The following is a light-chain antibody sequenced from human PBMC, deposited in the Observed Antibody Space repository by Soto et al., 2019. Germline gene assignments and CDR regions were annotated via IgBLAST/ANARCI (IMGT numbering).Light chain of an antibody. Sequence: DTVMTQSPDSLAVSLGERATINCKSSRTLLYNSNNKNYVSWYQQKPGQPPKLLIYWASTRESGVPDRFSGSGSGTDFTLTINSLQTEDVAVYYCQQYFSAPFTFGQGTKREI. CDR3: QQYFSAPFT. V-gene: IGKV4-1*01. CDR1: RTLLYNSNNKNY. J-gene: IGKJ2*01. CDR2: WAS.